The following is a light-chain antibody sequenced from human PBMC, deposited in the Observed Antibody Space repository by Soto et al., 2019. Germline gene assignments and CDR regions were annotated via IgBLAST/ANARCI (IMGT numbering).Light chain of an antibody. CDR3: QQYNTWPPYT. V-gene: IGKV3-15*01. J-gene: IGKJ2*01. Sequence: EIVMTQSPATVSVSPGERATLSCRASQSIGNNLAWYQQKPGQAPRLLIYGASTRDTGIPTRFTGSGSGTESTLTISSLRSEDFAVYYCQQYNTWPPYTFGQGTKLDI. CDR2: GAS. CDR1: QSIGNN.